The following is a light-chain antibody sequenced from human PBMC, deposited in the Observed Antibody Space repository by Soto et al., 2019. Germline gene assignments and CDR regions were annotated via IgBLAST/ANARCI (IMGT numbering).Light chain of an antibody. V-gene: IGKV1-5*03. CDR1: QTISSW. CDR2: KAP. CDR3: QQYSSYPST. J-gene: IGKJ1*01. Sequence: DIQMTQSPSTLSGSVGDRVTITCRASQTISSWLAWYQQKPGKAPKLLIYKAPTLKSGVPSRFSGSRSGTEFTLTITSLQPDDFATYYCQQYSSYPSTFGQGTKVDIK.